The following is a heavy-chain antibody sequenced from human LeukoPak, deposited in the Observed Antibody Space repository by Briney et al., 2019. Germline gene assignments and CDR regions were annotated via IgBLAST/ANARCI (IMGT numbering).Heavy chain of an antibody. J-gene: IGHJ4*02. CDR1: GGSISSGKYF. D-gene: IGHD5-18*01. CDR3: ARRGFNYGWFDY. CDR2: IYDSGTT. Sequence: NPSETLSLTCTVSGGSISSGKYFWTWIRQHPGKGLEWIGYIYDSGTTFYNPSLKSRLTISADTSKNLFSLKLNSVTAADTAVYYCARRGFNYGWFDYWGQGTLVTVSS. V-gene: IGHV4-31*03.